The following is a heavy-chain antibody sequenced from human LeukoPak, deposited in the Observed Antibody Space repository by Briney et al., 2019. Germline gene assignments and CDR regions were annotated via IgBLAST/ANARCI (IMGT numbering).Heavy chain of an antibody. CDR1: GFTFSSYG. CDR2: ISYDGSNK. V-gene: IGHV3-30*03. CDR3: ARYGVSSSTSYIDF. D-gene: IGHD2-2*01. J-gene: IGHJ4*02. Sequence: GGSLRLSCAASGFTFSSYGMHWVRQAPGKGLEWVAVISYDGSNKCYADSVKGRFTISRDNSKNTLYLQMNSLRAEDTAVYYCARYGVSSSTSYIDFWGQGTLVTVSS.